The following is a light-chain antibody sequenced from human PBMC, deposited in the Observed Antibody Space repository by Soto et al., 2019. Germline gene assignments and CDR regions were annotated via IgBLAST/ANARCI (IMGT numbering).Light chain of an antibody. CDR1: QCISSW. CDR3: QQANSLPIT. V-gene: IGKV1-12*01. Sequence: DIQMTQSPSSVSASVGDRVTITCRASQCISSWLAWYQQKPGKAPKLLIYGASSLKSGVPSRFSGSGSGTDFSLTISSLQSEDFATYYCQQANSLPITFGQGTRLEIK. CDR2: GAS. J-gene: IGKJ5*01.